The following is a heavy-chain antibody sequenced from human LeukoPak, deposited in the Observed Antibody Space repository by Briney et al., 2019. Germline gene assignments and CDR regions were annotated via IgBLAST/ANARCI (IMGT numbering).Heavy chain of an antibody. D-gene: IGHD2-2*01. Sequence: SVKVSCTASGGTFSSYAISWVRQAPGQGLGWMGGIIPIFGTANYAQKFQGRVTITADESTSTAYMELSSLRSEDTAVYYCARGYCSSTSCQKGVYYYYYMDVWGKGTTVTVSS. J-gene: IGHJ6*03. CDR2: IIPIFGTA. CDR3: ARGYCSSTSCQKGVYYYYYMDV. V-gene: IGHV1-69*13. CDR1: GGTFSSYA.